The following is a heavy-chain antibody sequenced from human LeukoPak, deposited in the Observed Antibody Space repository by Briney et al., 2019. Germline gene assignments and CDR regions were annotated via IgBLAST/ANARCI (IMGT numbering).Heavy chain of an antibody. J-gene: IGHJ2*01. CDR3: ARGSRNYYDRYFDL. V-gene: IGHV3-13*01. Sequence: GGSLRLSCAASGFTFSSYDMHWVRQATGKGLEWVSAIGTAGDTYYPGPVKGRFTISRENAKNSLYLQMNSLRAEDTAVYYCARGSRNYYDRYFDLWGRGTLVTVSS. CDR2: IGTAGDT. D-gene: IGHD3-22*01. CDR1: GFTFSSYD.